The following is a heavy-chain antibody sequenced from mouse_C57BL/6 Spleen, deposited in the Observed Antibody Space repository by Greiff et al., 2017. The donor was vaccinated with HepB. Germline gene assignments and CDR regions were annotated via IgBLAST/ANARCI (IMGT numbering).Heavy chain of an antibody. J-gene: IGHJ2*01. V-gene: IGHV1-55*01. CDR1: GYTFTSYW. CDR2: IYPGSGST. D-gene: IGHD1-1*01. Sequence: VQLQQPGAELVKPGASVKMSCKASGYTFTSYWITWVKQRPGQGLEWIGDIYPGSGSTNYNEKFKSKATLTVDTSSSTAYMQLSSLTSEDSAVYYCARCMYYYGSSSSYFDYWGQGTTLTVSS. CDR3: ARCMYYYGSSSSYFDY.